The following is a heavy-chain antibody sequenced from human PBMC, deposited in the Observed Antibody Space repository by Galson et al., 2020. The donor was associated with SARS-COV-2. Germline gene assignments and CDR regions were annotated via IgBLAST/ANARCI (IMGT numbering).Heavy chain of an antibody. D-gene: IGHD2-2*01. CDR3: ARTTRNCSNTSCYYYYYYYYMDV. V-gene: IGHV4-59*08. CDR1: GGSISSYY. CDR2: IYYSGST. Sequence: SETLSLTCTVSGGSISSYYWSWIRQPPGKGLEWIGYIYYSGSTNYNPSLKSRVTISVDTSKNQFSLKLSCVTAADTAVYYCARTTRNCSNTSCYYYYYYYYMDVWGKGTTVTVSS. J-gene: IGHJ6*03.